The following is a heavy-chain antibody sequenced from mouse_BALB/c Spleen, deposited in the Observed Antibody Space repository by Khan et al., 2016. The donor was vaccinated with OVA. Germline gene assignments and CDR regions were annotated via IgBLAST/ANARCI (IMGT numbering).Heavy chain of an antibody. CDR3: AKIFYGNAYAMDY. D-gene: IGHD2-1*01. CDR2: IYPGSGST. J-gene: IGHJ4*01. V-gene: IGHV1-77*01. Sequence: QVQLQQSGPELVKPGASVKMSCKASGCTFTDYDIRWVKQRAGQGLEWIGEIYPGSGSTYYNEKFKGKATLTADKSSNTAYMQLSSLTSEDSAVYFCAKIFYGNAYAMDYWGQGTAVTVSS. CDR1: GCTFTDYD.